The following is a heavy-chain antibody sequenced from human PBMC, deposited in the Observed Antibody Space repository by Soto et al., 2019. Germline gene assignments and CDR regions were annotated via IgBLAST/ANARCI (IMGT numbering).Heavy chain of an antibody. CDR1: GGSISSYY. CDR3: ARGRPQKGGYCSSTSCYSYYYYYMDV. CDR2: IYYSGST. D-gene: IGHD2-2*01. V-gene: IGHV4-59*01. Sequence: QVQLQESGPGLVKPSETLSLTCTVSGGSISSYYWSWIRQPPGKGLEWIGYIYYSGSTNYNPSLKRRITTSVDTPKNQSSLKLSSVTAADTAVYYCARGRPQKGGYCSSTSCYSYYYYYMDVWGKGTTVTVSS. J-gene: IGHJ6*03.